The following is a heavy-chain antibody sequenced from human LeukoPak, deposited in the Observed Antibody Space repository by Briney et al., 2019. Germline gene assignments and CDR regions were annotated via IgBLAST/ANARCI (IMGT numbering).Heavy chain of an antibody. Sequence: GASVTVSCKASGGTFSSYAISWVRQAPGQGLEWMGRIIPILGIANYAQKFQGRVTITADKSTSTAYMELSSLRSEDTTVYYCARPFLSSVTTSYYYYGMDVWGQGTTVTVSS. CDR2: IIPILGIA. CDR3: ARPFLSSVTTSYYYYGMDV. D-gene: IGHD4-17*01. J-gene: IGHJ6*02. V-gene: IGHV1-69*04. CDR1: GGTFSSYA.